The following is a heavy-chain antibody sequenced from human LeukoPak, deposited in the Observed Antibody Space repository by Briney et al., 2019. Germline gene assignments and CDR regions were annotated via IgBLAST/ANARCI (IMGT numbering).Heavy chain of an antibody. J-gene: IGHJ4*02. CDR2: IYPGDSDT. Sequence: GGSLRLSCKGSGYSFTSYWIGWVRQMPGKGLEWMGIIYPGDSDTRYSPSFQGQVTISADKSISTAYLQWSSLKASENAMYYCAGVNSSSFDYWGQGTLVTVSS. CDR3: AGVNSSSFDY. CDR1: GYSFTSYW. D-gene: IGHD6-13*01. V-gene: IGHV5-51*01.